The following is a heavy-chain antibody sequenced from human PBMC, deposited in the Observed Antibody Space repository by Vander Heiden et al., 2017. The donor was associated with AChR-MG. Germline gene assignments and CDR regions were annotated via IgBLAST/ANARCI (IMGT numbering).Heavy chain of an antibody. J-gene: IGHJ5*02. V-gene: IGHV4-34*01. D-gene: IGHD3-10*01. CDR3: AREPRTYYYGSGSSYWFDP. CDR2: INHSGST. Sequence: QVQLQQWGAGLLKPSETLSLPCAVYGGSFSGYYWSWIRQPPGKGLEWIGKINHSGSTNYNPSLKSRVTISVDTSKNQFSLKLSSVTAADTAVYYCAREPRTYYYGSGSSYWFDPWGQGTLVTVSS. CDR1: GGSFSGYY.